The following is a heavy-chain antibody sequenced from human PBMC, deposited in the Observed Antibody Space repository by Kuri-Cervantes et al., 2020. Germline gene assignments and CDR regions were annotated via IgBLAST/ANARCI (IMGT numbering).Heavy chain of an antibody. CDR1: GDTFTGYY. V-gene: IGHV1-2*02. Sequence: SVKVSCKASGDTFTGYYMHWVRQAPGQGLEWMGWINPNSGGANYAQKFQGRVTMTRDTSISTAYMELSRLKSDDTAMYYCAREGTTLEYYFDYWGQGTLVTVSS. D-gene: IGHD4-11*01. J-gene: IGHJ4*02. CDR3: AREGTTLEYYFDY. CDR2: INPNSGGA.